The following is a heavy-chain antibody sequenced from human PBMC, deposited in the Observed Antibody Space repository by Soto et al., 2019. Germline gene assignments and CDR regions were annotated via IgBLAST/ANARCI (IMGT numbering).Heavy chain of an antibody. CDR3: AKEGLGSGGGAAFDI. Sequence: EVQLLESGGGLVQPGGSLRLSCTASGFTFSSYAMSWVRQAPGKGLEWVSAISDGGSSTYYADSVKGRFTISRDNSRNTLYLQMNSLRAEDTAVYYCAKEGLGSGGGAAFDIWGQGTMVTVSS. J-gene: IGHJ3*02. CDR1: GFTFSSYA. D-gene: IGHD2-15*01. CDR2: ISDGGSST. V-gene: IGHV3-23*01.